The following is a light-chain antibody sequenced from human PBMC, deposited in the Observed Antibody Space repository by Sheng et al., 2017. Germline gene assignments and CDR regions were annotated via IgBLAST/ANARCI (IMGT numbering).Light chain of an antibody. Sequence: EIVMTQSPATLSVSPGERATLSCRASQSVSTDFAWYQQKPGQAPRLLIYGSSNRATGVPARFSGSGSGTELTLSISSLQPEDFATYYCQQYNSYPFTFGPGTKVDIK. J-gene: IGKJ3*01. CDR2: GSS. V-gene: IGKV3-15*01. CDR3: QQYNSYPFT. CDR1: QSVSTD.